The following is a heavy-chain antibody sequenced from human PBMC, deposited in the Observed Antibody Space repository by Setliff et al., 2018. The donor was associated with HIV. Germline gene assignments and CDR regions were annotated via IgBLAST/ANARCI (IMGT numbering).Heavy chain of an antibody. V-gene: IGHV4-4*07. CDR3: ARYSGEYNLWFDP. D-gene: IGHD1-26*01. CDR2: IYTNGAT. CDR1: GDSFTGYY. J-gene: IGHJ5*02. Sequence: PSETLSLTCSVSGDSFTGYYWNWIRQSAGKGLEWIGRIYTNGATSYNPSLRSRVTMSVDTSKNQFSLKVTSVTAADTAVYYCARYSGEYNLWFDPWGQGTLVTVSS.